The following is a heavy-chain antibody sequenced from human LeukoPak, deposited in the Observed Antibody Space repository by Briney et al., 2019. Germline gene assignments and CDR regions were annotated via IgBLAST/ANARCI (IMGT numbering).Heavy chain of an antibody. J-gene: IGHJ6*03. CDR2: ISYDGSNK. CDR3: AKGSTIFGVVSDMDV. V-gene: IGHV3-30-3*01. D-gene: IGHD3-3*01. CDR1: GFTFSSYA. Sequence: GGSLRLSCAASGFTFSSYAMHWVRQAPGKGLEWVAVISYDGSNKYYADSVKGRFTISRDNAKNSLYLQMNSLRAEDTAVYYCAKGSTIFGVVSDMDVWGKGTTVTVSS.